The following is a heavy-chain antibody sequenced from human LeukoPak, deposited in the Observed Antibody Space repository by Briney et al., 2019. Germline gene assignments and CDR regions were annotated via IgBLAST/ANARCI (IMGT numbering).Heavy chain of an antibody. CDR1: GYSFTNYW. CDR3: ARQWDSSGYYPFDY. Sequence: GESLKISCKGSGYSFTNYWIAWVRQMPGKGLERMGIIHPGDSDTRYSPSFQGQVTISGDKSIKTAYLQWSSLKASDTAMYYCARQWDSSGYYPFDYWGQGTLVSVSS. J-gene: IGHJ4*02. CDR2: IHPGDSDT. D-gene: IGHD3-22*01. V-gene: IGHV5-51*01.